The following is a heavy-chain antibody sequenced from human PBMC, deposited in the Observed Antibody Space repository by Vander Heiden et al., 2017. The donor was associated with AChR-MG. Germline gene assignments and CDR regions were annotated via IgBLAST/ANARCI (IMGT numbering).Heavy chain of an antibody. V-gene: IGHV3-30*03. D-gene: IGHD3-10*01. CDR3: ARFAESFDL. Sequence: QVQLVESGGGVVPPGRSLGLSCAASGLSLSGKGMHWVRQAPGKGLEWVAVISSDGSKKFYADSVKGRFTISRDNSKNMLFLQLLSPRPEDTALYYCARFAESFDLWGQGTMVTVSS. CDR2: ISSDGSKK. CDR1: GLSLSGKG. J-gene: IGHJ3*01.